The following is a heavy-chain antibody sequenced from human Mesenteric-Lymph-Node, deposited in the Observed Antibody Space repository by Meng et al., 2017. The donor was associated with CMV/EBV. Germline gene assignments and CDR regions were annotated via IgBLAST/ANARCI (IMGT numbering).Heavy chain of an antibody. V-gene: IGHV4-39*02. Sequence: LQESGPRLVEPSATLSLKCTASGGSISSSWHYWGWIRQPPGKGLEWIGSIFYSGSAHYNPALESRVTISIDKSKNEFFLNLGSVTAADTAMYFCARDTLTYSYGPGWIDPWGQGTLVTVSS. J-gene: IGHJ5*02. CDR1: GGSISSSWHY. CDR2: IFYSGSA. CDR3: ARDTLTYSYGPGWIDP. D-gene: IGHD3-10*01.